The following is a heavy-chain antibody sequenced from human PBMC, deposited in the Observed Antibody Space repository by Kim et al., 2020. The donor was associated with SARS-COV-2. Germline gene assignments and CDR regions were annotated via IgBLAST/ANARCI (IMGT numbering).Heavy chain of an antibody. CDR1: GGSTSRGGYY. CDR3: ARGVVPPAIHEDAFDI. V-gene: IGHV4-31*03. CDR2: IYYSGST. J-gene: IGHJ3*02. D-gene: IGHD2-2*01. Sequence: SETLSLTCTVAGGSTSRGGYYWSWIRQHPGKGLEWIGYIYYSGSTYYNPDHKSRVTISVDTSKNQFSLKLSSVTAADTAVYYCARGVVPPAIHEDAFDIWRQGTIVT.